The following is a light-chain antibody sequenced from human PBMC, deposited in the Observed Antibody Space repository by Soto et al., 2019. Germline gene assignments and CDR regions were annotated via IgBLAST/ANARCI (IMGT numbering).Light chain of an antibody. CDR3: CSYAGPSINHV. CDR2: EGS. CDR1: SSDIGSYNL. J-gene: IGLJ1*01. Sequence: QSALTQPASVSGSPGQSITISCTGTSSDIGSYNLVSWYQQHPGKAPKLMISEGSKRPSGVSNRFSGSKSGNTASLTISGLQAEDEADYYCCSYAGPSINHVFGTGTKVTVL. V-gene: IGLV2-23*01.